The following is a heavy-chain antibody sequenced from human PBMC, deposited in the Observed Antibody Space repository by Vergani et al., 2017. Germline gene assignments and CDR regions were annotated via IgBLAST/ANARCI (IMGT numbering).Heavy chain of an antibody. CDR3: VRVLLIRRGSGNYGINNYHGMDV. V-gene: IGHV3-7*01. CDR1: GFISSSYW. J-gene: IGHJ6*02. D-gene: IGHD3-10*01. Sequence: EGQLVESGGDWVQRGGSLRLSCAASGFISSSYWMSWVRQAPGKGLEWVANVNQDGSEKYYVDSVRGRFTISRDNAKNSIYLQMNSLRAEDTAVYFCVRVLLIRRGSGNYGINNYHGMDVWGQGTTVIVSS. CDR2: VNQDGSEK.